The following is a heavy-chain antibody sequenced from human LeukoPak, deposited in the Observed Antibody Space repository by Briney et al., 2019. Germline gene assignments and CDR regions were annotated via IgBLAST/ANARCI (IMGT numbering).Heavy chain of an antibody. CDR3: ARGVVIAPQTFDY. V-gene: IGHV4-59*01. Sequence: PSETLSLTCTISLGSISTYYWNWIRQPPGKGLECIGYIYHSGTTNYNPSLKSRVTISVDTSKNQFSLKLSSVTAADTAVYYCARGVVIAPQTFDYWGQGTLVTVSS. CDR1: LGSISTYY. D-gene: IGHD2-21*01. J-gene: IGHJ4*02. CDR2: IYHSGTT.